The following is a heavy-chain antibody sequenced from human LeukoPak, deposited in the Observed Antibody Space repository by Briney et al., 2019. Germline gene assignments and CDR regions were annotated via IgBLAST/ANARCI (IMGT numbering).Heavy chain of an antibody. D-gene: IGHD6-19*01. CDR2: IDIPGNT. CDR3: ARAVAGTHWFDP. Sequence: GGSLRLSCAASGFTLSSYDMHWVRQPPGKGLEWVSGIDIPGNTYYPDSVKGRFTMSRESAKNSLYLQMNSLRAGDTAVYYCARAVAGTHWFDPWGQGTLVTVSS. CDR1: GFTLSSYD. J-gene: IGHJ5*02. V-gene: IGHV3-13*01.